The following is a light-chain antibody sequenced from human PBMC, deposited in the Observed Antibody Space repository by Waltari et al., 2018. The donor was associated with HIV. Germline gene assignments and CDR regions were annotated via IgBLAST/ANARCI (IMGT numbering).Light chain of an antibody. CDR2: GAS. CDR1: QSVSSTY. J-gene: IGKJ1*01. V-gene: IGKV3-20*01. Sequence: DIVLTPSPGTLSLSPGERATLSCRASQSVSSTYLAWYQQKPGQAPRHLIYGASSRATGIPDRFSGSGSGTDFTLTISRLGPEDFAVYYCQQYGSSPWTFGQGTKVDFK. CDR3: QQYGSSPWT.